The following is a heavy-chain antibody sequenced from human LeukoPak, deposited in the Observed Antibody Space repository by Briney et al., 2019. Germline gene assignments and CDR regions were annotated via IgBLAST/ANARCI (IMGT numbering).Heavy chain of an antibody. V-gene: IGHV1-8*03. CDR2: MNPNSGYT. D-gene: IGHD3-10*01. CDR3: ARGRGPGSNWFDP. CDR1: GYTFMNYD. Sequence: ASVKVSCKASGYTFMNYDINWVRQGTGQGLEWMGWMNPNSGYTGYAQKFQGRVSITRNSSISTAYMEVSRLTSDDTAVYYCARGRGPGSNWFDPWGQGTPVTVSS. J-gene: IGHJ5*02.